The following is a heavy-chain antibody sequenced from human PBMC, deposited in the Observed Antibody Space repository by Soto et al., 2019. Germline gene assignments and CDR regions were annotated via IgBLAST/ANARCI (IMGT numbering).Heavy chain of an antibody. V-gene: IGHV4-31*03. Sequence: PSETLSLTCTVSGGSISSGGYYWSWIRQHPGKGLEWIGYIYYSGSTYYNPSLKSRVTISVDTSKNQFSLKLSSVTAADTAVYYCARDLPGYYRYYFDYWGQGTLVTVSS. CDR1: GGSISSGGYY. CDR3: ARDLPGYYRYYFDY. D-gene: IGHD3-22*01. J-gene: IGHJ4*02. CDR2: IYYSGST.